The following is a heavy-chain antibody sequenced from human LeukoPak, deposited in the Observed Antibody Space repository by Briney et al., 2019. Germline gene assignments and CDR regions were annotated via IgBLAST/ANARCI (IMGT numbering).Heavy chain of an antibody. CDR2: INPSGGST. J-gene: IGHJ6*02. D-gene: IGHD6-19*01. CDR1: GYTFTSYY. V-gene: IGHV1-46*01. Sequence: GASVKVSCKASGYTFTSYYMHWVRQAPGQGLEWMGIINPSGGSTSYAQKFQGRVTMTRDTSTSTVYMELSSLRAEDTAVYYCAKDLYGSSGWTSYGMDVWGQGTTVTVSS. CDR3: AKDLYGSSGWTSYGMDV.